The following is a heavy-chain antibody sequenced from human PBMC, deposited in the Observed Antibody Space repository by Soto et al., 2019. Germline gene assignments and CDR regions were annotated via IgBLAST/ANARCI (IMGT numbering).Heavy chain of an antibody. CDR1: GFTFSRYG. Sequence: EVQLVESGGGLVKPGGSLRLSCAASGFTFSRYGMNWLRQAPGKGLEWVASISSSTSYVYYADSVKGRFSTSRDNAKNILYLEMYALRTEDTAVYYCARGPPDGRLGNGFESWGQGTLVTVSS. V-gene: IGHV3-21*06. CDR2: ISSSTSYV. J-gene: IGHJ5*01. D-gene: IGHD3-16*01. CDR3: ARGPPDGRLGNGFES.